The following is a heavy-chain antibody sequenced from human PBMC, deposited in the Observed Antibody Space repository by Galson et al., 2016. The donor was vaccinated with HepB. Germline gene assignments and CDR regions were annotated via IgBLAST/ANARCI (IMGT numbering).Heavy chain of an antibody. Sequence: SVKVSCKASGNTFTSNDINWVRQATGQGLEWMGWMNPNSGNTGYAQKFQGSVTMTRNTSIRTAYMELSSLRFEDTAVYYGASFSVLGGGMDVWGQGTTVTVSS. V-gene: IGHV1-8*01. J-gene: IGHJ6*02. CDR3: ASFSVLGGGMDV. CDR2: MNPNSGNT. D-gene: IGHD3-16*01. CDR1: GNTFTSND.